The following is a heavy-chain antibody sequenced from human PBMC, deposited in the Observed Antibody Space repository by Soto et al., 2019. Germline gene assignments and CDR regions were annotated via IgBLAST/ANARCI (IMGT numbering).Heavy chain of an antibody. Sequence: GGSLRLSCAASGFTFDDYTMHWVRQAPGKGLEWVSLISWDGGSTYYADSVKGRFTISRENSKNSLYLQMNSLRTEDTALYYCAKPYGYSSSWAEYGMDVWGQGTTVTVSS. D-gene: IGHD6-13*01. V-gene: IGHV3-43*01. J-gene: IGHJ6*02. CDR1: GFTFDDYT. CDR3: AKPYGYSSSWAEYGMDV. CDR2: ISWDGGST.